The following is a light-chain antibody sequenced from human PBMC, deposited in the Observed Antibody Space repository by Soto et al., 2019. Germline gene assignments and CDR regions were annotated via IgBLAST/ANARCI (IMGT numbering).Light chain of an antibody. Sequence: QCVLTRAPSGSCAPRGRGPISRTGRSSKNRATYDVQWYQQLPGTAPKLLIYGNSNRPSGVPDRFSGSKSGTSASLAITGLQADDEADYYCQSYDSSLSAHYVFGTGTEVTVL. V-gene: IGLV1-40*01. CDR3: QSYDSSLSAHYV. CDR2: GNS. J-gene: IGLJ1*01. CDR1: SSKNRATYD.